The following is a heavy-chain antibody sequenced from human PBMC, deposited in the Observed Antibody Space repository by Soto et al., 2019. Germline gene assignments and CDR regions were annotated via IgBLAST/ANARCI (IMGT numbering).Heavy chain of an antibody. CDR2: IYYSGST. CDR3: ARDRAPVKPPYYYYGMDV. D-gene: IGHD3-10*01. CDR1: GGSISSGDYY. V-gene: IGHV4-30-4*01. Sequence: QVQLQESGPGLVKPSQTLSLTCTVSGGSISSGDYYWSWIRQPPGKGLEWIGYIYYSGSTYYNPSLKSRVTISVDTSKNQFSLKLSSVTAADTAVYYCARDRAPVKPPYYYYGMDVWGQGTTVTVSS. J-gene: IGHJ6*02.